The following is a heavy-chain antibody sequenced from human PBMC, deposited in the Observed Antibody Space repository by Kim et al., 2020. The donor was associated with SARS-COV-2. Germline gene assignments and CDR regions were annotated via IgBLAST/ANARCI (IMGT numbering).Heavy chain of an antibody. CDR2: MNPNSGNT. J-gene: IGHJ5*02. CDR1: GYTFTSYD. CDR3: ARGRGCKQSLATVRFGP. V-gene: IGHV1-8*01. Sequence: ASVKVSCKASGYTFTSYDINWVRQATGQGLEWMGWMNPNSGNTGYAQKFQGRVTMTRNTSISTAYMELSSLRSEDTAVYYCARGRGCKQSLATVRFGPWGQGTLVTVSS. D-gene: IGHD6-19*01.